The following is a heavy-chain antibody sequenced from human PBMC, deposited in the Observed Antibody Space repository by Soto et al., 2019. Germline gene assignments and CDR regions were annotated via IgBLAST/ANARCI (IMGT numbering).Heavy chain of an antibody. CDR2: IIPIFGTA. J-gene: IGHJ4*02. Sequence: QVQLVQSGAEVKKPGSSVKVSCKASGGTFSSYAISWVRQAPGQGLEWMGGIIPIFGTANYAQKFQGRVTITADKSTSTAYMELSSLRSEDTAVYYCERDGILGPVTHYFDYWGQGTLVTVSS. CDR1: GGTFSSYA. D-gene: IGHD3-16*01. V-gene: IGHV1-69*06. CDR3: ERDGILGPVTHYFDY.